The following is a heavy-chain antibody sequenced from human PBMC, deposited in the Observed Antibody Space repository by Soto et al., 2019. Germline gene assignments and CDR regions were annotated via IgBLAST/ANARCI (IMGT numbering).Heavy chain of an antibody. CDR1: GFTFSSYS. J-gene: IGHJ5*02. Sequence: PGGSLSLSCAASGFTFSSYSMNWVRQAPGKGLEWVSSISSSSSYIYYADSVKGRFTISRDNAKNSLYLQMNSLRAEDTAVYYCAALDIVVVPAASLDSSSPNWFDPWGQGTLVTVSS. CDR3: AALDIVVVPAASLDSSSPNWFDP. CDR2: ISSSSSYI. V-gene: IGHV3-21*01. D-gene: IGHD2-2*01.